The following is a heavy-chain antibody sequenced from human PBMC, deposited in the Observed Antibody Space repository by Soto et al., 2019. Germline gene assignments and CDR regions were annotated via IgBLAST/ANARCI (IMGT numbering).Heavy chain of an antibody. V-gene: IGHV4-4*07. CDR2: IYTSGST. CDR3: ARESTMVRGGHWFDP. CDR1: GGSISSYY. J-gene: IGHJ5*02. D-gene: IGHD3-10*01. Sequence: QVQLQESGPGLVKPSETLCLTCTVSGGSISSYYWSWIRQPAGKGLEWIGRIYTSGSTNYNPSLKSRVTMSVDTSKNQFSLQLSSVTAADTAVYYCARESTMVRGGHWFDPWGQGTLVTVSS.